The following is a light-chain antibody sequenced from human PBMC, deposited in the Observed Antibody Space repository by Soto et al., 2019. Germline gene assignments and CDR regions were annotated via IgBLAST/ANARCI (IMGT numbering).Light chain of an antibody. CDR1: QGIRDA. J-gene: IGKJ2*01. CDR2: SAS. Sequence: DIQMTQSPSSLSASVGDRVIITCRASQGIRDALGWYQQKPGKVPKRLIYSASNLQNGVPSRFSGSGSETVFTLTISSLQPEDFATYFCLQHSDYPFTFGQGTRLEI. CDR3: LQHSDYPFT. V-gene: IGKV1-17*01.